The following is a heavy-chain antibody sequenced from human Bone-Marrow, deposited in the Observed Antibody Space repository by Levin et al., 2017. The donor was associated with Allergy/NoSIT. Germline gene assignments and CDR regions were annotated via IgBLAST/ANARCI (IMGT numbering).Heavy chain of an antibody. J-gene: IGHJ3*02. D-gene: IGHD3-22*01. Sequence: ASVKVSCKASGYTFTGYYMHWVRQAPGQGLEWMGWINPNSGGTNYAQKFQGRVTMTRDTSISTAYMELSRLRSDDTAVYYCARRNYYDSSGYYSDAFDIWGQGTMVTVSS. CDR2: INPNSGGT. V-gene: IGHV1-2*02. CDR1: GYTFTGYY. CDR3: ARRNYYDSSGYYSDAFDI.